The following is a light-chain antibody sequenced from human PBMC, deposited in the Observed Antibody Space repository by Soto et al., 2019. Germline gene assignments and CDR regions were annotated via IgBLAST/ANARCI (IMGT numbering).Light chain of an antibody. V-gene: IGLV1-40*01. CDR1: SSNLGAGYD. CDR2: GNN. J-gene: IGLJ2*01. Sequence: QSVLTQPPSVSGAPGQRVTISCTGNSSNLGAGYDVHWYQQLPGTAPKLVIYGNNQRPSGVPVRFSGSKSGTSASLAISGLQSEDEADYYCAAWDDSLNGVVFGGGTKLTVL. CDR3: AAWDDSLNGVV.